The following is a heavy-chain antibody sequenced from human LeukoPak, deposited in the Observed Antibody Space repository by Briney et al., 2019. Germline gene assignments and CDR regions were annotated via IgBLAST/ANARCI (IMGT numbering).Heavy chain of an antibody. D-gene: IGHD3-16*01. J-gene: IGHJ3*02. CDR2: ISNSGSTI. Sequence: GRSLRLSCAASGFTFSSYEMNWVRQAPGKGLEWVSYISNSGSTIYYADSVKGRFTISRDNAKNSLYLKMNSLRAEDTAVYYCARDSYDYVSNGDAFDIWGQGKMVTVSS. V-gene: IGHV3-48*03. CDR3: ARDSYDYVSNGDAFDI. CDR1: GFTFSSYE.